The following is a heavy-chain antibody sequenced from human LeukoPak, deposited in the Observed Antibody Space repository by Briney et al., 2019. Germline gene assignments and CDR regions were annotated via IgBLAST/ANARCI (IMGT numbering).Heavy chain of an antibody. V-gene: IGHV3-74*03. CDR1: GFSFSGHW. D-gene: IGHD2-8*01. J-gene: IGHJ4*02. CDR2: ITPDGTDT. Sequence: GGSLRLSCVASGFSFSGHWMHWVRQAPGKGLVAVSRITPDGTDTAYAGSVKGRFTISRDNAKNTLYLEMNSLTAEDTALYYCTRSGFSNGYDYWGQGTLVTVSS. CDR3: TRSGFSNGYDY.